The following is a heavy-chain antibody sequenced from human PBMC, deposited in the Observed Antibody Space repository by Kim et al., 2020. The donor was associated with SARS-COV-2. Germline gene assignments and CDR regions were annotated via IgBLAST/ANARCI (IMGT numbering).Heavy chain of an antibody. D-gene: IGHD1-1*01. J-gene: IGHJ4*02. V-gene: IGHV3-11*05. CDR3: ARVPEGTTSAYYFDF. Sequence: SVKGRFTISRDNAKNSLYLQVISLRPEDTAVYYCARVPEGTTSAYYFDFWGQGTLVTVSS.